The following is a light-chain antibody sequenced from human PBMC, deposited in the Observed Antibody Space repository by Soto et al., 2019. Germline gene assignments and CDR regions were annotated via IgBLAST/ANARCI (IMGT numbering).Light chain of an antibody. CDR1: HSISNY. J-gene: IGKJ2*03. V-gene: IGKV1-39*01. Sequence: DIQMTQSPSSLSASVGDRVTITCQSSHSISNYLNWYQQKPGKAPNLLIYTASSLQSGVPSRFSGSGSGTDFTLTISSLQPEDFATYYCQQSYSTPYSFGQGTMVDI. CDR2: TAS. CDR3: QQSYSTPYS.